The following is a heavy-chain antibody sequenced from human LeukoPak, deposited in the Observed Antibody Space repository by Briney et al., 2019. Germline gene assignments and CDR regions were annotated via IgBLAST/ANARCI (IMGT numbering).Heavy chain of an antibody. CDR3: ARDRYDSYPMDV. CDR1: GGPISSGGYY. Sequence: SETLSLTCTVSGGPISSGGYYWSWIRPHPGKGLEWIGYIYYSGSTYYNASLKSRVTISVDTSKNQFSLKLTSVTAADTAVYYCARDRYDSYPMDVWGQGTTVTVSS. D-gene: IGHD3-3*01. V-gene: IGHV4-31*03. J-gene: IGHJ6*02. CDR2: IYYSGST.